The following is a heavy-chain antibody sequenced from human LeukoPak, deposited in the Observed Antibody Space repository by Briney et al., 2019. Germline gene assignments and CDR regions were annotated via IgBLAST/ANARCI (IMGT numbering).Heavy chain of an antibody. V-gene: IGHV3-48*02. CDR2: ISGSSSTI. Sequence: GGSLKLSCAASGFTFSNYDMNWVRQAPGKGLEWVSRISGSSSTIYYADSVKGRFTISRDNAKNSLYLQMNSLRDEDTAVYYCARRFGYWGQGTLVTVSS. J-gene: IGHJ4*02. CDR3: ARRFGY. D-gene: IGHD3-10*01. CDR1: GFTFSNYD.